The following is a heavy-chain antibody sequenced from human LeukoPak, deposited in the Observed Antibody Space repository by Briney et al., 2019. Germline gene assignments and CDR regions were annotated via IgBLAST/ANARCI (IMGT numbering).Heavy chain of an antibody. CDR1: GSTFSSYV. CDR2: ISASGGNT. Sequence: GGSLRLSCAASGSTFSSYVMTWVRQAPGKGLEWVSAISASGGNTYYADSVKGRFTISRDNSKNTLYLQMNSLRAEDTAVYYCASPRYSSGWSFDYWGQGTLVTVSS. D-gene: IGHD6-19*01. J-gene: IGHJ4*02. CDR3: ASPRYSSGWSFDY. V-gene: IGHV3-23*01.